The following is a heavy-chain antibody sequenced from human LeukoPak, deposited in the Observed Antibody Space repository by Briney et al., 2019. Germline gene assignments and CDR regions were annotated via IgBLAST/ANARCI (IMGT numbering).Heavy chain of an antibody. J-gene: IGHJ4*02. D-gene: IGHD1-26*01. CDR1: GFTFSSHS. CDR2: INNNGGAT. V-gene: IGHV3-64D*06. Sequence: GGSLRLSFSASGFTFSSHSMDWVRQAPGKGPEYVSGINNNGGATQYVDSVKGRFTISRDNSKNTVYLQMSSLRPEDTAVYYCVKAKVGATFDSWGQGTLVTVSS. CDR3: VKAKVGATFDS.